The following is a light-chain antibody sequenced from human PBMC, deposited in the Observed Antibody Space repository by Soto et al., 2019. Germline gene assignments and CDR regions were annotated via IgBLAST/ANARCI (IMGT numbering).Light chain of an antibody. CDR2: DAS. J-gene: IGKJ3*01. CDR1: QDISNY. V-gene: IGKV1-33*01. CDR3: QQYDNLPG. Sequence: DIQMTQSPSSLSASVGDRVTITCQASQDISNYLNWYQHKPGKAPKLLIYDASNLETGVPSRFSGSGSGTDFTFTISSLQPEDIATYYCQQYDNLPGFGPGTKVYIK.